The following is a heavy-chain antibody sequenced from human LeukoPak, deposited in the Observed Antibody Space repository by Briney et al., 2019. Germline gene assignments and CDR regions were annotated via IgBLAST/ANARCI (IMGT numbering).Heavy chain of an antibody. D-gene: IGHD4-17*01. J-gene: IGHJ4*02. CDR1: GYTFTSYG. V-gene: IGHV1-18*01. CDR2: ISAYNGNT. Sequence: ASVKVSCKASGYTFTSYGISWVRQAPGQGLEWMGWISAYNGNTNYAQKPQGRVTMTTDTSTSTAYMELRSLRSDDTAVYYCARVADDYGDYRPDYWGQGTLVTVSS. CDR3: ARVADDYGDYRPDY.